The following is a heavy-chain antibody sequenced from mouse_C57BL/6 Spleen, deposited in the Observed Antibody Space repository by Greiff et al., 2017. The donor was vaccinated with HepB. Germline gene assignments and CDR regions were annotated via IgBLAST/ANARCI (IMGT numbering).Heavy chain of an antibody. CDR1: GYTFTDYN. V-gene: IGHV1-22*01. J-gene: IGHJ4*01. CDR2: INPNNGGT. D-gene: IGHD1-1*02. Sequence: EVQRVESGPELVKPGASVKMSCKASGYTFTDYNMHWVKQSHGKSLEWIGYINPNNGGTSYNQKFKGKATLTVNKSSSTAYMELRSLTSEDSAVYDCARGSYYGNYAMDYWGQGTSVTVSS. CDR3: ARGSYYGNYAMDY.